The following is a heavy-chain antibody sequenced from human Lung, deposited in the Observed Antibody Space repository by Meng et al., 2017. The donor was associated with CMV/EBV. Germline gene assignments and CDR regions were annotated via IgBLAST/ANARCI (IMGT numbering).Heavy chain of an antibody. CDR2: ISSSGSTI. J-gene: IGHJ4*02. CDR3: ARLLSKGLIVVPAVSSDY. V-gene: IGHV3-48*03. CDR1: GFTFSSYE. D-gene: IGHD2-2*01. Sequence: SXAASGFTFSSYEMNWVRQAPGKGLEWVSYISSSGSTIYYADSVKGRFTISRDNAKNSLYLQMNSLRAEDTAVYYCARLLSKGLIVVPAVSSDYWGQGXLVTVSS.